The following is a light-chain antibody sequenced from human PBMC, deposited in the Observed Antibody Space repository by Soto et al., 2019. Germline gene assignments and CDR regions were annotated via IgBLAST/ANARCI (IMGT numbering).Light chain of an antibody. CDR2: EVS. J-gene: IGLJ1*01. CDR1: SSDVGGYNY. CDR3: NSYAGSNSYV. V-gene: IGLV2-8*01. Sequence: QSALTQPPSASGSPGQSVTISCTGTSSDVGGYNYVSWYQQHPGKAPKLMIYEVSKRPSWVPDRFSGSKSGNTASLTVSGLQAEDEAYYYCNSYAGSNSYVFGTGTKLTVL.